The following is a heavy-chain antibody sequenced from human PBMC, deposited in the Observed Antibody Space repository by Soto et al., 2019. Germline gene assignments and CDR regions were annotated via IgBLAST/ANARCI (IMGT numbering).Heavy chain of an antibody. CDR1: GSSISSYY. CDR3: ARHWWIDP. CDR2: IYYSGST. J-gene: IGHJ5*02. V-gene: IGHV4-59*08. Sequence: SETLSLTCTVSGSSISSYYWSWIRQPPGKGLEWIGYIYYSGSTNYNPSLKSRVAISVDTSKNQFSLKLSSVTAADTAMYYCARHWWIDPWGQGTLVTVSS.